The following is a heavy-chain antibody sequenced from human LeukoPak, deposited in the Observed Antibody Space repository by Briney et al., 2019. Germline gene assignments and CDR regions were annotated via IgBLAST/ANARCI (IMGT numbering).Heavy chain of an antibody. D-gene: IGHD2-2*01. V-gene: IGHV4-4*07. Sequence: SETLSLTCTVSGGSISSYYWSWIRQPAGKGLEWIGRIYTSGSTNYNPSLKSRVTMSVDTSKNQFSLKLSSVTAADTAVYYCARVAANIVVVPAASLYYYYYMDVWGKGTTVTVSS. J-gene: IGHJ6*03. CDR2: IYTSGST. CDR3: ARVAANIVVVPAASLYYYYYMDV. CDR1: GGSISSYY.